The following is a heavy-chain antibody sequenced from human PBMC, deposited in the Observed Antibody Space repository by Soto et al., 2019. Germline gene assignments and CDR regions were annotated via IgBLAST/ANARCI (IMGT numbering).Heavy chain of an antibody. CDR2: ISLYSDGT. J-gene: IGHJ5*02. CDR3: ARVVPGAEAWFGT. CDR1: GYTFSNYG. Sequence: ASVKVSCKTSGYTFSNYGITWVRQAPGQPLEWLGWISLYSDGTNYAQKFQGRVSMTTDTSTTTAYMELRSLRSDDTAVYYCARVVPGAEAWFGTWGQGTLVTVSS. D-gene: IGHD2-2*01. V-gene: IGHV1-18*01.